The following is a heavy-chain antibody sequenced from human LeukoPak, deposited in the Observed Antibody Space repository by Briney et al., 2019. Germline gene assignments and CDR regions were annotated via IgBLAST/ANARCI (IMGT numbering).Heavy chain of an antibody. D-gene: IGHD3-22*01. CDR3: AKRGVVIRVILVGFHKEAYYFDS. CDR2: ISGTGGST. CDR1: GFAFSSYA. Sequence: GGSLRLSCAASGFAFSSYATSWVRQAPGKGLEWVSGISGTGGSTNYADSVKGRFTISRDNRKNTLYLQMNSLRAEDTAVYFCAKRGVVIRVILVGFHKEAYYFDSWGQGALVTVSS. J-gene: IGHJ4*02. V-gene: IGHV3-23*01.